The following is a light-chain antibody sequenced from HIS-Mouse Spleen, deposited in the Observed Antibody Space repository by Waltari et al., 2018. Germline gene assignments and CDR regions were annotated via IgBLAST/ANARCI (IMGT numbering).Light chain of an antibody. Sequence: QSVLTQPPSASGTPGQRVTISCSGRSSNLGSIYVHWYQQLPGTAPKLLIYRNNQRPAGVPDRFSGSKSGTSASLAISGLRSEDEADYYCAAWDDSLSGYVFGTGTKVTVL. CDR2: RNN. J-gene: IGLJ1*01. CDR1: SSNLGSIY. CDR3: AAWDDSLSGYV. V-gene: IGLV1-47*01.